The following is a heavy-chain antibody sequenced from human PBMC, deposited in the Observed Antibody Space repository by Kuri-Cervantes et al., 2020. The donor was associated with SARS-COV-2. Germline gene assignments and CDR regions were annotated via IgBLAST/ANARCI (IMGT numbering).Heavy chain of an antibody. D-gene: IGHD3-3*01. J-gene: IGHJ4*02. CDR2: IRSKTHNYAT. Sequence: GSFLKISCAASGITFSDSAIHWVRQASGKGLEWVGRIRSKTHNYATAYAASVASRFTFSRDDSKDTAYLQMNSLKYEDTAVYYCTRLHDDFLSGPFDYWGQGTLVTVSS. CDR3: TRLHDDFLSGPFDY. V-gene: IGHV3-73*01. CDR1: GITFSDSA.